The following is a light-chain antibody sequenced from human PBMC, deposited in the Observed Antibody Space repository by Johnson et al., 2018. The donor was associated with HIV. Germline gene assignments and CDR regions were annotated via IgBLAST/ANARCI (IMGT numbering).Light chain of an antibody. J-gene: IGLJ1*01. CDR3: GTWDSSLSGYV. CDR2: DNS. Sequence: QSLLTQPPSVSAAPGQKVTISCSGNRSNIGDNFVSWYQHLPGTAPKLLVYDNSKRPSGIPDRFSATKSGTSATLGITGLQTGDEADYYCGTWDSSLSGYVFGPGTKVPVL. CDR1: RSNIGDNF. V-gene: IGLV1-51*01.